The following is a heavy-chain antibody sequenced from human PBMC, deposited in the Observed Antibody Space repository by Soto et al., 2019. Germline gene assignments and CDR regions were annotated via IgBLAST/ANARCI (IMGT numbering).Heavy chain of an antibody. CDR2: INPSGGST. V-gene: IGHV1-46*01. Sequence: GASVKVSCKASGYSFTSSYMHWVRQAPGQGLEWMGIINPSGGSTSYAQKFQGRVTMTRDTSTSTVYMELSSLRSEDTAVYYCARDSSSSWYYYYDGMDFWVQGTTVTVSS. J-gene: IGHJ6*02. D-gene: IGHD6-13*01. CDR1: GYSFTSSY. CDR3: ARDSSSSWYYYYDGMDF.